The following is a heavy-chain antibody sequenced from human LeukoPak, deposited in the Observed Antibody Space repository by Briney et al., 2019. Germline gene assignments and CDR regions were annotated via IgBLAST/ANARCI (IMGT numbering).Heavy chain of an antibody. D-gene: IGHD2-15*01. CDR1: GFTFSSYG. J-gene: IGHJ4*02. Sequence: GGSLRLSCAASGFTFSSYGMHWVRQAPGKGLEWVPVISYDGSNKYYADSVKGRFTISRDNSKNTLYLQMNSLRAEDTAVYYCAGWRGYCSGGSCYSVYWGQGTLVTVSS. CDR3: AGWRGYCSGGSCYSVY. CDR2: ISYDGSNK. V-gene: IGHV3-30*03.